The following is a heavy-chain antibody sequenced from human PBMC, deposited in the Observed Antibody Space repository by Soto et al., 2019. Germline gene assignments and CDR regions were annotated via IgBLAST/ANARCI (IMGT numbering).Heavy chain of an antibody. CDR1: CGSTSSRNW. D-gene: IGHD6-13*01. CDR2: IYHSGST. Sequence: PSETLSVTWAGSCGSTSSRNWLRWVRQPPGKGLEWIGEIYHSGSTNYNPSLKSRVTISVDKSKNQFSLKLSSVTAADTAVYYCARDVRRAAVTKYYYNTDIYVLGQGATLTIS. CDR3: ARDVRRAAVTKYYYNTDIYV. V-gene: IGHV4-4*02. J-gene: IGHJ6*02.